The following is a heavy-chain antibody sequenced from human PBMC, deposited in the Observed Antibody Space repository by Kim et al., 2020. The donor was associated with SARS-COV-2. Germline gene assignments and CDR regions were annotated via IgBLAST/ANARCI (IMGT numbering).Heavy chain of an antibody. J-gene: IGHJ4*02. CDR2: TRNKANSYST. CDR3: TAMAARSSYFDY. V-gene: IGHV3-72*01. D-gene: IGHD3-10*01. Sequence: GGSLRLSCAASGFTFSDHYMDWVRQAPGKGLEWVGRTRNKANSYSTEYAASVKGRFTISRDDSKNSLYLQMNTLKTEDTAVYYCTAMAARSSYFDYWGQGILVTVSS. CDR1: GFTFSDHY.